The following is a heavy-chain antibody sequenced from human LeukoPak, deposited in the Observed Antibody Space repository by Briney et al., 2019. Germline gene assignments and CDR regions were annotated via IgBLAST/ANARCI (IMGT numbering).Heavy chain of an antibody. CDR3: ARDLENYSILTYYIYFEC. Sequence: PGGSLRLSCAASGFTFSSYWMSWVRQAPGKGLEWVANIKQDGSEKYYVDSVKGRFTISRDNAKNSLYLQMNSLRAEDTAVYYCARDLENYSILTYYIYFECWGQRTLVTVSS. V-gene: IGHV3-7*01. D-gene: IGHD3-9*01. CDR2: IKQDGSEK. J-gene: IGHJ4*02. CDR1: GFTFSSYW.